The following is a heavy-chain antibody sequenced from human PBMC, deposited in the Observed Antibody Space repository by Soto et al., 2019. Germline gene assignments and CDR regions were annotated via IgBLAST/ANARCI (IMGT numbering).Heavy chain of an antibody. CDR2: IYYSGST. V-gene: IGHV4-59*01. CDR3: ARQQWLVLNAFDI. Sequence: QVQLQESGPGLVKPSETLSLTCTVSGGSISSYYWSWIRQPPGKGLEWIGYIYYSGSTNYNPSLKSRVPLSVDTSKNQFSLKLSSVTAADTAVYYCARQQWLVLNAFDIWGQGTMVTVSS. CDR1: GGSISSYY. D-gene: IGHD6-19*01. J-gene: IGHJ3*02.